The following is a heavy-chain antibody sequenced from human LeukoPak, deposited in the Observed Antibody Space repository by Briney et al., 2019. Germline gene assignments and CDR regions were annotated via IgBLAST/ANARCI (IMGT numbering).Heavy chain of an antibody. CDR2: ISSSSSYI. D-gene: IGHD3-3*01. CDR3: ARDRTYYDFWSGYYGPGNWFDP. CDR1: GFTFSSYS. V-gene: IGHV3-21*01. Sequence: GGSLRLSCAASGFTFSSYSMNWVRQAPGKGLEWVSSISSSSSYIYYADSVKGRFTISSDNAKNSLYLQMNSLRAEDTAVYYCARDRTYYDFWSGYYGPGNWFDPWGQGTLVTVSS. J-gene: IGHJ5*02.